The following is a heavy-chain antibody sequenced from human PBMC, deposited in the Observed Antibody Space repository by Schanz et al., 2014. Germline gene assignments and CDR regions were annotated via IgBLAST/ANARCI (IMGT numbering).Heavy chain of an antibody. CDR2: ITAYNGDT. D-gene: IGHD3-3*01. V-gene: IGHV1-18*01. Sequence: QVQLVQSGAEVKKPGASVKVSCKASGYTFTSHGISWVRQAPGQGLEWMGWITAYNGDTNYALKLQGRVTMTTDTSTGTAYMELTSLRSEDTAVYFCARGGGPEDVFDIWGQGTLVIVSS. CDR3: ARGGGPEDVFDI. CDR1: GYTFTSHG. J-gene: IGHJ4*02.